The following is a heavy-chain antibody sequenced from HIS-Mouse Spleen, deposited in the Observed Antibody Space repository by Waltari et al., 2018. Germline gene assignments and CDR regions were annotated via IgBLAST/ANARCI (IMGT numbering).Heavy chain of an antibody. D-gene: IGHD6-19*01. CDR1: GFTFSSYG. J-gene: IGHJ4*02. CDR3: AKASSGWLDY. Sequence: QVQLVESGGGVVQPGRSLRLSCAASGFTFSSYGMHWVRQAPGKGLEWVAVISYNGSNKYYADSVKGGFTISRDNSKITLYLQMNSRRAEDTAVYYCAKASSGWLDYWGQGTLVTVSS. CDR2: ISYNGSNK. V-gene: IGHV3-30*18.